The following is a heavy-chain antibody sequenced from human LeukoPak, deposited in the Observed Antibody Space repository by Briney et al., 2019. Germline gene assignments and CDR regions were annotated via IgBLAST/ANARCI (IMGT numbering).Heavy chain of an antibody. V-gene: IGHV3-23*01. CDR2: ISGSGGST. CDR3: AKHRMVRGVITDYYFDY. CDR1: GFXFSSYA. J-gene: IGHJ4*02. D-gene: IGHD3-10*01. Sequence: GGSLRLSCAASGFXFSSYAMSWVRQAPGKGLEWISVISGSGGSTYYADSVKGRFTISRDNSKNTLYLQMNSLRAEDTAVYYCAKHRMVRGVITDYYFDYWGQGTLVTVSS.